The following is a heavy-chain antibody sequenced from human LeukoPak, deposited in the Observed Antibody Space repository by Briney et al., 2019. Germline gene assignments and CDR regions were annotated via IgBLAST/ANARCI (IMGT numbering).Heavy chain of an antibody. Sequence: PSETLSLTCTVSGGSISSYYWSWIRQPPGKGLEWVGYIYYSGSTNYNPSLKSRVTISVDTSKNQFSLKLSSVTAADTAVYYCARMLVVVAATSTSGWFDPWGQGTLVTVSS. CDR1: GGSISSYY. D-gene: IGHD2-15*01. J-gene: IGHJ5*02. V-gene: IGHV4-59*01. CDR2: IYYSGST. CDR3: ARMLVVVAATSTSGWFDP.